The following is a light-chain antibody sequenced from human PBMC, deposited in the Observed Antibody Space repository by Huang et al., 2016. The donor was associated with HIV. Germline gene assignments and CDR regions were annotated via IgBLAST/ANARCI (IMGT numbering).Light chain of an antibody. CDR2: AAS. J-gene: IGKJ4*01. CDR3: QQSYTTPPT. CDR1: QSISSF. Sequence: DIQMTQSPSSLSASVGDRVTITCRPSQSISSFLSLYQQKPGQAPKLLIYAASSFQRGVPSRFMGSGSGTHFTLTISSLQPEDFATYYCQQSYTTPPTFGGGTRVEMK. V-gene: IGKV1-39*01.